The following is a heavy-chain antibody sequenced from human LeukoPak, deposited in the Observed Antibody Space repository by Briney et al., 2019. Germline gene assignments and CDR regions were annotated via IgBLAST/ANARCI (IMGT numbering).Heavy chain of an antibody. Sequence: SETLSLTCAVYGGSFSGYCWSWIRQPPGKGLEWIGSISYSGSTYYNPSLKSRVTISVDTSKNQFSLKLSSVTAADTAVYYCARHFRGGSLPSDYWGQGTLVTVSS. J-gene: IGHJ4*02. CDR3: ARHFRGGSLPSDY. CDR2: ISYSGST. CDR1: GGSFSGYC. D-gene: IGHD2-15*01. V-gene: IGHV4-34*01.